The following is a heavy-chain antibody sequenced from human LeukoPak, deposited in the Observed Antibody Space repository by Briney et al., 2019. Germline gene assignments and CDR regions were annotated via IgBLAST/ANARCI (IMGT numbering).Heavy chain of an antibody. J-gene: IGHJ4*02. CDR2: IDGDGSAT. V-gene: IGHV3-74*01. Sequence: GGSLRLSCAASGFTFSNYWMYWVRHAPGKGLVWVSRIDGDGSATNYADSVRGRFTISRDNAKNTLYLQMKSLRPEDTAVYYSTQGRASTYGGNDYWGQGTLVTVSS. CDR3: TQGRASTYGGNDY. CDR1: GFTFSNYW. D-gene: IGHD4-23*01.